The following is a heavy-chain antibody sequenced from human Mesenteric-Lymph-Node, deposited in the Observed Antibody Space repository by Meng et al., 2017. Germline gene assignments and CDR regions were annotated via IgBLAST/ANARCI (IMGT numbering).Heavy chain of an antibody. Sequence: SGPTLVKPTQTLTLTCTFSGFSLSTSGVGVGWIRQPPGKALEWLALIFWDNDKRYSPSLKSRLTITKDTSKNQVVLTMTNMDPVDTATYYCAHRRRSYCFDYWGQGTLVTVSS. D-gene: IGHD1-26*01. CDR1: GFSLSTSGVG. J-gene: IGHJ4*02. V-gene: IGHV2-5*02. CDR3: AHRRRSYCFDY. CDR2: IFWDNDK.